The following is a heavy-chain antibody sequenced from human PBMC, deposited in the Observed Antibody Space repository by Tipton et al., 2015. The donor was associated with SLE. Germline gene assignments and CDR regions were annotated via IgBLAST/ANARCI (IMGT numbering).Heavy chain of an antibody. CDR2: IYYSGST. J-gene: IGHJ4*02. Sequence: TLSLTCTVSGGSISSHYWSWIRQPPGKGLEWIGYIYYSGSTNYNPSLKSRVTISVDTSKNQFSLKLSSVTAADTAVYYCASTSGSYYHPWDYWGQGTLVTVSS. D-gene: IGHD1-26*01. V-gene: IGHV4-59*11. CDR3: ASTSGSYYHPWDY. CDR1: GGSISSHY.